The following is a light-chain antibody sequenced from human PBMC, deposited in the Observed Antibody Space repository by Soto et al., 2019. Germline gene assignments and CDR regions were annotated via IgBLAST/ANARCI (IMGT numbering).Light chain of an antibody. J-gene: IGLJ2*01. V-gene: IGLV2-8*01. CDR1: SSDVGGYNY. CDR3: SSYAGSGNIGVV. CDR2: EVS. Sequence: QSSLTQPPSASGSPGQSVTISCTGTSSDVGGYNYVSWYQQHPGKATKLMIYEVSKRPSWVPDRFSGSKSGNTASLTGSGLQAEDEADFYYSSYAGSGNIGVVFGGGTKLTVL.